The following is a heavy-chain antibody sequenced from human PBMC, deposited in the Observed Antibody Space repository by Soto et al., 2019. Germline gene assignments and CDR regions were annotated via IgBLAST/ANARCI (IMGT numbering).Heavy chain of an antibody. CDR3: ARDRGWYGPPDV. D-gene: IGHD2-15*01. V-gene: IGHV3-11*06. CDR1: GFSFSDSY. CDR2: ISGSSGYT. Sequence: QVQLVESGGGLVKPGGSLRLSCAASGFSFSDSYMSWVRQAPGKGLEWVAYISGSSGYTGYADSVKGRFTISRDNAKNSLYLQMNSLRVEDTAVYYCARDRGWYGPPDVWCQGTTVTVSS. J-gene: IGHJ6*02.